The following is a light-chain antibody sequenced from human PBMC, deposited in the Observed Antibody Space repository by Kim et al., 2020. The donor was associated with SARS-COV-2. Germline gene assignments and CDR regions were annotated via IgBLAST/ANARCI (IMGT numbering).Light chain of an antibody. CDR3: AAWDYSLNGWV. V-gene: IGLV1-44*01. CDR2: NDN. J-gene: IGLJ3*02. CDR1: RSNIGSNP. Sequence: GQRVTVSCSGSRSNIGSNPVNWFQHVPGAAPKLFIYNDNQRPSGVPDRVSASKSGTSASLAIGGLQSEDEAHYYCAAWDYSLNGWVFGGGTQVTVL.